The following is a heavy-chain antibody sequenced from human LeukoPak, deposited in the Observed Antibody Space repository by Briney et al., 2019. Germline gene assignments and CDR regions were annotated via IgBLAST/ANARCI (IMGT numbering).Heavy chain of an antibody. J-gene: IGHJ4*02. V-gene: IGHV3-43*02. Sequence: GGSLRLSCAASGFTFDDYAMHWVRQAPGKGLEWVSLISGDGGSTYYADSVKGRFTVSRDNGKNSLYVQMNSLRTEDTALYYCAKDSCSSTSCYVEYWGQGTLVTVSS. CDR1: GFTFDDYA. D-gene: IGHD2-2*01. CDR2: ISGDGGST. CDR3: AKDSCSSTSCYVEY.